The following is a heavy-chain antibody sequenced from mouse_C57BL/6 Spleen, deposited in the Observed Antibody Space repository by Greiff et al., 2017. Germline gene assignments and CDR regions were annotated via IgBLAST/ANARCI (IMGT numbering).Heavy chain of an antibody. V-gene: IGHV1-81*01. CDR2: IYPRSGNT. D-gene: IGHD2-4*01. CDR3: AREDYDYLFAD. CDR1: GYTFTSYG. J-gene: IGHJ3*01. Sequence: VQLKQSGAELARPGASVKLSCKASGYTFTSYGISWVKQRTGQGLEWIGEIYPRSGNTYYNEKFKGKATLTADKSSSTAYMELRSLTSEDSAVYFCAREDYDYLFADWGKGTLVTVSA.